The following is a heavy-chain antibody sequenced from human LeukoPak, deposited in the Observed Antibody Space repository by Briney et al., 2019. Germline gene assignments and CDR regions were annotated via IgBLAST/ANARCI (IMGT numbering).Heavy chain of an antibody. V-gene: IGHV3-23*01. J-gene: IGHJ4*02. Sequence: GGSLRLSCAASGFTFSSYAMSWVRQAPGKGLEWVSAISGSGGSTYYADSVKGRFTISRDNSKNTLYLQMNSLRAEDTAVYYCAKDFRGYCSGGSCYYFDYWGQGTLVTVSS. CDR1: GFTFSSYA. CDR3: AKDFRGYCSGGSCYYFDY. D-gene: IGHD2-15*01. CDR2: ISGSGGST.